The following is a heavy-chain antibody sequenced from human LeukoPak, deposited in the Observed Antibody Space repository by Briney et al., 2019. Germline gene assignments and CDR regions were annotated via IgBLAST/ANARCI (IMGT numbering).Heavy chain of an antibody. J-gene: IGHJ6*02. Sequence: PGGSLRLSCAASGFTFSSYGMNWVRQAPGKGLEWVSSISSSSSYIYYADSVKGRFTISRDNAKNSLYLQMNSLRAEDTAVYYCARWPLPGYSGQSYYYGMDVWGQGTTVTVSS. CDR2: ISSSSSYI. V-gene: IGHV3-21*01. D-gene: IGHD5-12*01. CDR3: ARWPLPGYSGQSYYYGMDV. CDR1: GFTFSSYG.